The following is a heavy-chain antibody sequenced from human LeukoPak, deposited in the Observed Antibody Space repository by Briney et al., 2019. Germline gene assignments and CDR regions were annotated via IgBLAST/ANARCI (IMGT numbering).Heavy chain of an antibody. Sequence: SETLSLTCTVSGYSISSGYYWGWIRQPPGKGLEGIGTIYHSGSTYYNPSLKSRVTISVDTSNNQFSLKLSSVTAADTAVYYCARIRGSGSYFPYFYYMDVWGKGTTVTVSS. CDR2: IYHSGST. CDR3: ARIRGSGSYFPYFYYMDV. CDR1: GYSISSGYY. V-gene: IGHV4-38-2*02. J-gene: IGHJ6*03. D-gene: IGHD3-10*01.